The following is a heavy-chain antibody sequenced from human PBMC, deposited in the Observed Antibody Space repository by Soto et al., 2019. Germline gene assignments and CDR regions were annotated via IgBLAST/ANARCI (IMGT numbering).Heavy chain of an antibody. D-gene: IGHD3-3*01. Sequence: SETLSLTCAVYGGSVNGYYWNWIRQPPGKGLEWIGEINHTGGTHYNPSLKSRATMSVDTSKNQFSLRLSSVTAADTAIYYCATRITVFGLLIPPFDPWGQGTQVTVSS. CDR2: INHTGGT. J-gene: IGHJ5*02. CDR3: ATRITVFGLLIPPFDP. V-gene: IGHV4-34*01. CDR1: GGSVNGYY.